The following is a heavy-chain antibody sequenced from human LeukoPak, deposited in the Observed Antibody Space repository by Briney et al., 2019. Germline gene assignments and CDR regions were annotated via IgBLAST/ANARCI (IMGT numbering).Heavy chain of an antibody. CDR3: ARDEGGSYDY. D-gene: IGHD1-26*01. CDR2: IYYSGST. CDR1: GGSISSSSYC. J-gene: IGHJ4*02. Sequence: SETLPLTCTVSGGSISSSSYCWGWIRQPPGKGLEWIGSIYYSGSTYYNPSLKSRVTISVDTSKNQFSLKLSSVTAADTAVYYCARDEGGSYDYWGQGTLVTVSS. V-gene: IGHV4-39*07.